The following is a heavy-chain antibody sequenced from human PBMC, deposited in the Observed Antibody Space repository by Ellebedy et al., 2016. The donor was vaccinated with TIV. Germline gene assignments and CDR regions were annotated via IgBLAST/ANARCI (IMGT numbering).Heavy chain of an antibody. CDR3: ARDARFIDHQHNWFDP. Sequence: GESLKISCAASGFTFSDYYMSWIRQAPGKGLEWVSYISNSDSSIFYADSVRGRFTISRDNAKNLLYLQMKSLRAEDTAVYYCARDARFIDHQHNWFDPWGQGTLATVSS. J-gene: IGHJ5*02. CDR1: GFTFSDYY. CDR2: ISNSDSSI. D-gene: IGHD2-2*01. V-gene: IGHV3-11*01.